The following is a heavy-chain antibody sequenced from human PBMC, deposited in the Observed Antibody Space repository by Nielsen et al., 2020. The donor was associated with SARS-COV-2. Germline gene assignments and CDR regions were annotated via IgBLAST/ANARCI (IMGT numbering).Heavy chain of an antibody. Sequence: GVLKISCAASGFIFSTYWMSWVRQAPGKGLEWVANIKQDGSERYYVDSVKGRFTISRDNAENSLSLQMNSLRAEDTAVYYCARESVTGTDAFDIWGQGTVVTVSS. CDR1: GFIFSTYW. CDR2: IKQDGSER. CDR3: ARESVTGTDAFDI. D-gene: IGHD6-19*01. V-gene: IGHV3-7*01. J-gene: IGHJ3*02.